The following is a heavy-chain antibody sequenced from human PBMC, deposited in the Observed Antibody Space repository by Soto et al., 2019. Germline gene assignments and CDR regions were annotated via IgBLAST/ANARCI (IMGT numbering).Heavy chain of an antibody. Sequence: QERLVQSGAEVQKPGSSVTVSCGASGGTFNAYSISWVRQAPGHGLEWVGVVIPKFATANSAEKFRGRVTLTVDLTTSTASMELRSLTAEDTAVYYCARVRFSFRRRGGHFSEHGMDVWGQGTRVTVSS. V-gene: IGHV1-69*01. CDR1: GGTFNAYS. CDR3: ARVRFSFRRRGGHFSEHGMDV. CDR2: VIPKFATA. J-gene: IGHJ6*02. D-gene: IGHD3-3*02.